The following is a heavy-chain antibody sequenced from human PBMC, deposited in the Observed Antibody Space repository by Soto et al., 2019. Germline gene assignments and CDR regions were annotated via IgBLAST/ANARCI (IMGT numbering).Heavy chain of an antibody. D-gene: IGHD2-15*01. V-gene: IGHV4-59*08. CDR1: GGSISSYY. CDR2: IYYSGTT. Sequence: PSETLSLTCTVSGGSISSYYWSWIRQPPGKGLERIGYIYYSGTTSYNPSLKSRVTISVDTSKNQFSLKLSSVTAADTAVYYCARQVYCSGASCYSRPYDSFDIWGQGTMVTVSS. J-gene: IGHJ3*02. CDR3: ARQVYCSGASCYSRPYDSFDI.